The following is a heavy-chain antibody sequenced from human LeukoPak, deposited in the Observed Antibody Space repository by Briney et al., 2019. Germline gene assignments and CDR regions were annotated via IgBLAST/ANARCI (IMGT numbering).Heavy chain of an antibody. CDR2: INPNSGGT. CDR1: GYTFTCYY. V-gene: IGHV1-2*02. J-gene: IGHJ4*02. Sequence: SVKVSCKASGYTFTCYYMHWVRQAPGQGLEWMGWINPNSGGTNYAQKFQGRVTMTRDTSISTAYMELSRLRSDDTAVYYCARFDSSGYQVDEYWGQGTLVTVSS. CDR3: ARFDSSGYQVDEY. D-gene: IGHD3-22*01.